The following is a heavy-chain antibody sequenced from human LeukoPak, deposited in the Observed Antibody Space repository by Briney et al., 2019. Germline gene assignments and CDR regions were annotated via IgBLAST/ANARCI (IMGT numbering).Heavy chain of an antibody. D-gene: IGHD3-22*01. Sequence: ASVKVSCEASGYTFTSYSSTWVRQAPGQGLEWMGWISASKGNTNYAQKLQGRVTMTTDTSTTTAYMELRSLRSDDTAVYYCARVRLDNTMNFDYWGQGTLVTVSS. V-gene: IGHV1-18*01. CDR2: ISASKGNT. CDR3: ARVRLDNTMNFDY. J-gene: IGHJ4*02. CDR1: GYTFTSYS.